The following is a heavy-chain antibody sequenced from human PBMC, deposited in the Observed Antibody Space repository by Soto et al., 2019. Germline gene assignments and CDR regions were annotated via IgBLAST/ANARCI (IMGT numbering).Heavy chain of an antibody. CDR3: ASYSYGLYYFDY. V-gene: IGHV3-53*02. Sequence: EVQLVETGGGLIQPGGSLRLSCAASGFTVSSNYMSWVRQAPGKGLEWVSVIYSGGSTYYADSVKGRFTISRDNSKNTLYLQMNSLRAEDTAVYYCASYSYGLYYFDYWGQGTLVTVFS. CDR1: GFTVSSNY. CDR2: IYSGGST. D-gene: IGHD5-18*01. J-gene: IGHJ4*02.